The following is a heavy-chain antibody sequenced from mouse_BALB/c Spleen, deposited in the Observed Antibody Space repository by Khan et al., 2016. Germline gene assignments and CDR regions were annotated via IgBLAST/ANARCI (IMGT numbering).Heavy chain of an antibody. CDR1: GYTFTDYY. V-gene: IGHV1-77*01. D-gene: IGHD1-2*01. J-gene: IGHJ4*01. Sequence: QVQLQQSGTELLRPGASVKLSCKASGYTFTDYYLHWVKQRTGQGLEWIGEIFPGSGITYYNEKFKGKASLTADTSSSTAYMQLSSLTSEDSAVYFCARSYYGYFAMDYWGHGASVTVSS. CDR3: ARSYYGYFAMDY. CDR2: IFPGSGIT.